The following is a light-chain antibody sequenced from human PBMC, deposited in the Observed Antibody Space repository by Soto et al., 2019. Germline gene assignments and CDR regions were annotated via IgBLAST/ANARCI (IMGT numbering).Light chain of an antibody. CDR1: SSDVGGYNY. CDR2: EVT. V-gene: IGLV2-14*01. J-gene: IGLJ2*01. Sequence: QSALTQPASVSGSPGQSITISCTGTSSDVGGYNYVAWYQQYPGEVPKLIIYEVTNRPSGVSNRFSGSKSGNTASLTISGVQAEDVADYYCSSYTGDSIPLFGGGTKLTVL. CDR3: SSYTGDSIPL.